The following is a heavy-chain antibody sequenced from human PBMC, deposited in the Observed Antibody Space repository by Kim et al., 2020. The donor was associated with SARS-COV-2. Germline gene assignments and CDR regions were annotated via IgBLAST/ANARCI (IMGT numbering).Heavy chain of an antibody. CDR3: ATHRVVSSYYFDY. D-gene: IGHD2-15*01. Sequence: GGSLRLSCAASGFTFSSYSMNWVRQVPGKGLEWVSSISSDSNYLYYADSLKGRFTISRGNAENSLYLQMNSLRAEDTAVYYCATHRVVSSYYFDYWGQGTRVTVSS. CDR2: ISSDSNYL. CDR1: GFTFSSYS. J-gene: IGHJ4*02. V-gene: IGHV3-21*01.